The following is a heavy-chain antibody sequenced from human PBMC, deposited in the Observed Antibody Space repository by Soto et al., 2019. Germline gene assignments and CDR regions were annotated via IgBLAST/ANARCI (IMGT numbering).Heavy chain of an antibody. D-gene: IGHD3-16*01. J-gene: IGHJ4*02. Sequence: QVQLVESGGGVVQPGRSLRLSCAASGFTFSSYGMHWVRQAPGKGLEWVTVISYDGSYKYYADSVKGRFTISRDNSKNPPYLQMNSLRAEDTAVYYCAKWNGGFDYWGQGTLVTVSS. CDR3: AKWNGGFDY. V-gene: IGHV3-30*18. CDR1: GFTFSSYG. CDR2: ISYDGSYK.